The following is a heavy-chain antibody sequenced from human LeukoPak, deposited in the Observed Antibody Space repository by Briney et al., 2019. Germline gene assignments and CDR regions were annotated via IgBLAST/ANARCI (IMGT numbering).Heavy chain of an antibody. CDR2: IIPILGIA. V-gene: IGHV1-69*04. CDR3: ARDGSYGYFDY. J-gene: IGHJ4*02. CDR1: GYTFTGYY. Sequence: GASVKVSCKASGYTFTGYYMHWVRQAPGQGLEWMGRIIPILGIANYAQKFQGRVTITADKSTSTAYMELSSLRSEDTAVYYCARDGSYGYFDYWGQGTLVTVSS. D-gene: IGHD5-18*01.